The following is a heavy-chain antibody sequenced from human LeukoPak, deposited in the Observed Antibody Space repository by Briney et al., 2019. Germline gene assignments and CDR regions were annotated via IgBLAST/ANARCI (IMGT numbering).Heavy chain of an antibody. V-gene: IGHV4-61*02. CDR2: IYTCGGT. J-gene: IGHJ6*03. D-gene: IGHD3-3*01. Sequence: SQTLSITSTVSGGSISSGSYYWTWIRPPPRKRLEWIGRIYTCGGTNYNPSLKSRVTISVDTSKNQFSLKLSSVTAADTAVYYCAKEEFWSGYPNRYYYYYMDVWGKGTTVTVSS. CDR1: GGSISSGSYY. CDR3: AKEEFWSGYPNRYYYYYMDV.